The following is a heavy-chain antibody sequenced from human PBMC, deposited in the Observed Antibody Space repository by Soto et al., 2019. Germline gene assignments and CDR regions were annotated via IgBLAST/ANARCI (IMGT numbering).Heavy chain of an antibody. CDR3: AREEHCSGGSCYRGGGYNWFDP. CDR1: GYTFTSYA. J-gene: IGHJ5*02. CDR2: INAGNGNT. D-gene: IGHD2-15*01. Sequence: ASVKVSCKASGYTFTSYAMHWVRQAPGQRLEWMGWINAGNGNTKYSQKFQGRVTITRDTSASTAYMELSSLRSEDTAVYYCAREEHCSGGSCYRGGGYNWFDPWGQGTLVTVSS. V-gene: IGHV1-3*01.